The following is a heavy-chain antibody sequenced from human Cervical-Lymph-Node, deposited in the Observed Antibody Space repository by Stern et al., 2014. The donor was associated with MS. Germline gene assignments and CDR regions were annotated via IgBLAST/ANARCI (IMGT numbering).Heavy chain of an antibody. CDR2: ISNDGKHK. Sequence: VQLVESGGAVVQPGRSLRLSCAASGLTFSSYGMHLVRQAPGKGLEWVTVISNDGKHKFYAASVKGRFTISRDNSKNTLHLQMNSVTPEETAIYYCARDYEDTRNIFDPWGQGTLVTVSS. V-gene: IGHV3-30*03. CDR1: GLTFSSYG. D-gene: IGHD2/OR15-2a*01. CDR3: ARDYEDTRNIFDP. J-gene: IGHJ5*02.